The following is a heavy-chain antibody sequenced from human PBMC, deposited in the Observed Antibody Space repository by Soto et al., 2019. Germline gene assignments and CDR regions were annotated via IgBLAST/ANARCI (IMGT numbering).Heavy chain of an antibody. CDR2: ISYSGTT. Sequence: SETLSLTCTVSGGSISSYYWSWIRQPPGKGLEWIGFISYSGTTHYSASLRSRVSISVDTSKNQFSLDLSSVTAADTAVYYCALGFCRGISCFANWFDPWGQGTPVPVSS. D-gene: IGHD2-2*01. CDR1: GGSISSYY. V-gene: IGHV4-59*06. J-gene: IGHJ5*02. CDR3: ALGFCRGISCFANWFDP.